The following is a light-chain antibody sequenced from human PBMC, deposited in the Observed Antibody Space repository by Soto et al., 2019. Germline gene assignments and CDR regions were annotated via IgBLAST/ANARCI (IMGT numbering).Light chain of an antibody. CDR1: QSISSW. V-gene: IGKV1-5*03. J-gene: IGKJ2*01. CDR3: QQYNSYSYT. Sequence: DIQMTQSPSTLSASVGDIVTITCRASQSISSWLAWYKQKPGKAPKLLTYKASSLESGVPSRFSGSGSGTEFTLTISSLQPDDFATYYCQQYNSYSYTFGQGTKLEIK. CDR2: KAS.